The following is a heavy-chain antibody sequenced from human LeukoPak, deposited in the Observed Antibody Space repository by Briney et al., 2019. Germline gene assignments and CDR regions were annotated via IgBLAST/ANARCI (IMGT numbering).Heavy chain of an antibody. V-gene: IGHV1-69*05. CDR2: IIPIFGTA. CDR1: GGTFSSYA. J-gene: IGHJ4*02. Sequence: GSSVKVSCKASGGTFSSYAISWVRQAPGQGLEWMGRIIPIFGTANYAQKFQGRVTITTDESTSTAYMELSSLRSEDTAVYYCARMRGRPILTGGKYYFDYWGQGTLVTVSS. D-gene: IGHD3-9*01. CDR3: ARMRGRPILTGGKYYFDY.